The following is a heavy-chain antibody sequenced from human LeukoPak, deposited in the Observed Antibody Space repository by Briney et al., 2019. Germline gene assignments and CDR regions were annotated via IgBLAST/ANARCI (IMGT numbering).Heavy chain of an antibody. CDR3: ANRGVIRGSDY. J-gene: IGHJ4*02. CDR2: IREDGSER. CDR1: GFTFTSYW. Sequence: GGSLRLSCAASGFTFTSYWMTWVRRAPGKGLEWVANIREDGSERYYVASVKGRFTVSRDNAKKSLSLQVNSLRAEDTAVYYCANRGVIRGSDYWGQGTLVTVSS. D-gene: IGHD3-3*01. V-gene: IGHV3-7*01.